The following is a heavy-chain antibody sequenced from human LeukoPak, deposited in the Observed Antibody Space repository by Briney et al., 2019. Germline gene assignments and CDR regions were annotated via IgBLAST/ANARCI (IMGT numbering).Heavy chain of an antibody. CDR1: GCTFSSYA. J-gene: IGHJ3*02. D-gene: IGHD6-13*01. CDR2: ISYDGSNK. V-gene: IGHV3-30*04. Sequence: GGALILSCAASGCTFSSYAMHWVRQSPAKGLQWVAVISYDGSNKYYADSVKGRFTISRDNSKTTLYLQMNSLRAEDTAVYYCASEYSSSWYKRNDAFDIWGQGTMVTVS. CDR3: ASEYSSSWYKRNDAFDI.